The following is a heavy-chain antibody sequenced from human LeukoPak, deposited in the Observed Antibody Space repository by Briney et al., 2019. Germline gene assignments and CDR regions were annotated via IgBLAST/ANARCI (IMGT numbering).Heavy chain of an antibody. D-gene: IGHD7-27*01. CDR3: ARVGEVGNWYFDL. CDR1: GFTLRSYW. J-gene: IGHJ2*01. CDR2: ISSGGSST. Sequence: PGGSLRLSCAASGFTLRSYWMHWVRQGPGKGLLWVSRISSGGSSTSYADSVKGRFTVSRDNAKNTLHLQMNSLRAEDTAVYYCARVGEVGNWYFDLWGRGTLVSVSS. V-gene: IGHV3-74*01.